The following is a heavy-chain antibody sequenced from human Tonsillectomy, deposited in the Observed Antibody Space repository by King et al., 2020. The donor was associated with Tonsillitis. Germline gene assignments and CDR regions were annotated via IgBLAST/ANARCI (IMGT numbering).Heavy chain of an antibody. D-gene: IGHD6-13*01. J-gene: IGHJ6*02. V-gene: IGHV3-9*01. Sequence: DVQLVESGGGLVQPGRSLRLACAASGFTFDDYAMHWVRQAPGKGLEWVSGISWNSGSIGYADSVKGRFTISRDNAKNSLYLQMNSLRAEDTALYYCAKEPRQTTSWYNYYYYYGMDVWGQGTTVTVSS. CDR1: GFTFDDYA. CDR3: AKEPRQTTSWYNYYYYYGMDV. CDR2: ISWNSGSI.